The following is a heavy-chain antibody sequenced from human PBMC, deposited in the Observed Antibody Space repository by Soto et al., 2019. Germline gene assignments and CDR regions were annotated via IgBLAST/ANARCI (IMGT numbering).Heavy chain of an antibody. V-gene: IGHV3-9*01. CDR1: GFTFDDYA. Sequence: EVQLVESGGGLVQPGRSLRLSCAASGFTFDDYAMHWVRQAPGKGLEWVSGISWNSGSIGYADSVKGRFTISRDNAKNSLYLQMDSLRAEDTALYYCAKDIRDYGDYVFGYWGQGTLVTVSS. J-gene: IGHJ4*02. D-gene: IGHD4-17*01. CDR3: AKDIRDYGDYVFGY. CDR2: ISWNSGSI.